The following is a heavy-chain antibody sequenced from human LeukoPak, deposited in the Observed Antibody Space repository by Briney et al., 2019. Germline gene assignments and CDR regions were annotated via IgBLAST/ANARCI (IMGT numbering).Heavy chain of an antibody. Sequence: GGSLRLSCAASGFTFSSYGMHWVRQAPGKGLEWVAVISYDGSNKYYADSVKGRFTISRDNSKNTLYLQMNSLRAEDTAVYYCAKGIRQQLVHRATDIWGQGTMVTVSS. CDR3: AKGIRQQLVHRATDI. CDR1: GFTFSSYG. CDR2: ISYDGSNK. D-gene: IGHD6-13*01. J-gene: IGHJ3*02. V-gene: IGHV3-30*18.